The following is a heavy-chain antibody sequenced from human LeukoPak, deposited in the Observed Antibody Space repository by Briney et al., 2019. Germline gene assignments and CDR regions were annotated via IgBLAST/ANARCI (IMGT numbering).Heavy chain of an antibody. CDR1: GFTFSSYG. CDR2: ISYDGSNK. V-gene: IGHV3-30*18. J-gene: IGHJ4*02. Sequence: PGGSLRLSCAASGFTFSSYGMHWVRHAPGKGLEWVAVISYDGSNKYYADSVKGRFTISRDNSKNTLYLQMSSLRAEDTAVYYCAKDVGSGYYPLYFDYWGQGTLVTVSS. D-gene: IGHD3-22*01. CDR3: AKDVGSGYYPLYFDY.